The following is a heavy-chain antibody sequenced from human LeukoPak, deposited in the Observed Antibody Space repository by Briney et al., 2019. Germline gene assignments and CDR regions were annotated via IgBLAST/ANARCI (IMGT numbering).Heavy chain of an antibody. Sequence: GASVKVSCKASGYTFTSYYMHWVRQAPGQGLEWMGIINPSGGSTSYAQKFQGRVTMTRDTSISTAYMELSRLRSDDTAVYYCARDLVRMISHDYSTHYYYYMDVWGKGTTVTVSS. CDR3: ARDLVRMISHDYSTHYYYYMDV. V-gene: IGHV1-46*01. J-gene: IGHJ6*03. CDR1: GYTFTSYY. D-gene: IGHD4-11*01. CDR2: INPSGGST.